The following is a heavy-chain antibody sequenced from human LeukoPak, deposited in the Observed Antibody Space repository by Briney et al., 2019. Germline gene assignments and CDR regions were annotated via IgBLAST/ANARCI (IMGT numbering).Heavy chain of an antibody. CDR1: GGSISSYY. CDR3: ARALIWQQLSYFDY. Sequence: SETLSLTCTVSGGSISSYYWSWIRQPPGKGLEWIGHIYYSGSTNYNPSLKSRVTISVDTSKNQFSLKLSSVTAADTAVYYCARALIWQQLSYFDYWGQGTLVTVPS. J-gene: IGHJ4*02. CDR2: IYYSGST. D-gene: IGHD6-13*01. V-gene: IGHV4-59*01.